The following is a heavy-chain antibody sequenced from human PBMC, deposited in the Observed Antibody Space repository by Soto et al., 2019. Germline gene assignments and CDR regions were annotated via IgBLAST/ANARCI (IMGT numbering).Heavy chain of an antibody. V-gene: IGHV3-23*01. CDR1: GFTVSSHA. CDR3: APHVSCSGGSCQYDAFAI. Sequence: EVQVLESGGGLVQPGGSLRLSCEGSGFTVSSHAMTWIRQAPGKGPEWVSTVTADGGTYYADSVKGRFAMSRDTSEYTLYLQMNSLGAGDTAAYYCAPHVSCSGGSCQYDAFAIRGQGTMVTVSS. D-gene: IGHD2-15*01. CDR2: VTADGGT. J-gene: IGHJ3*02.